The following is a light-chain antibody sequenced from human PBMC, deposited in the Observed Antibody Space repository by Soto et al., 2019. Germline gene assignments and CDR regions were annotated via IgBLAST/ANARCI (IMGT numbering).Light chain of an antibody. CDR3: QQYGTSPRT. CDR1: QSVSSSF. Sequence: EIVLTQSPGTLSLSPGERATLSCRASQSVSSSFLAWYQQKPGQAPRLLIFGASARATGIPDRFSGSGSGTDFTITISILEPEDFAVYYCQQYGTSPRTFGQGTKV. J-gene: IGKJ1*01. CDR2: GAS. V-gene: IGKV3-20*01.